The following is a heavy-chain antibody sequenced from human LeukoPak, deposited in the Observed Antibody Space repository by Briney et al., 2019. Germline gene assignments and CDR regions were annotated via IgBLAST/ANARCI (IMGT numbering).Heavy chain of an antibody. D-gene: IGHD6-13*01. CDR3: ARTLIAAAVT. CDR1: VYTFTSYG. Sequence: ASVKVSCKASVYTFTSYGISWVRQAPGQGLEWMGWISAYNCNTNYAQKLQGRVTMTTDTSTSAAYMELRSLRSDDTAVYYCARTLIAAAVTWGQGTLVTVSS. V-gene: IGHV1-18*01. CDR2: ISAYNCNT. J-gene: IGHJ5*02.